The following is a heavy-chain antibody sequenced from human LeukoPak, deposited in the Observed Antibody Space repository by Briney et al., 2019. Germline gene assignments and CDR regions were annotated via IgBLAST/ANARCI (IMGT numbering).Heavy chain of an antibody. J-gene: IGHJ4*02. V-gene: IGHV3-7*03. CDR1: GFTFSSYW. CDR2: IKQDGSEK. D-gene: IGHD2-15*01. Sequence: GGSLRLSCAASGFTFSSYWMSWVRQAPGKGLEWVASIKQDGSEKYYVDSVKGRFTISRDNSKNMLFLQMNSLRAEDTAVYYCAKGPGRYCSGGSCYSGNWGQGTLVTVSS. CDR3: AKGPGRYCSGGSCYSGN.